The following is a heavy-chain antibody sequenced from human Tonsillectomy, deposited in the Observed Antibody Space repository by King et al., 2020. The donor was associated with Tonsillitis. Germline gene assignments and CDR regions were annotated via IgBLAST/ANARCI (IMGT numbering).Heavy chain of an antibody. CDR2: IIPIFGTA. Sequence: QVQLVQSGAEVKKPGSSVKVSCKASGGTFSSYAISWVRQAPGQGLEWMGGIIPIFGTANYAQKFQGRVTITADESTSTAYMELSSLRSEDTAVYYCARGPLGCSSTSCYTSGDYWGQGTLVTVSS. D-gene: IGHD2-2*02. CDR1: GGTFSSYA. V-gene: IGHV1-69*01. J-gene: IGHJ4*02. CDR3: ARGPLGCSSTSCYTSGDY.